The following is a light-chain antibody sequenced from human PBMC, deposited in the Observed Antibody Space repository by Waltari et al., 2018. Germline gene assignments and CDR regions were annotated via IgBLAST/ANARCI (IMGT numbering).Light chain of an antibody. V-gene: IGKV3-11*01. CDR1: EGISNY. CDR2: DAS. CDR3: QQRNIWSGP. Sequence: VVLTQSPATLSLSPGERATLSCRASEGISNYLAWYQQKPGQAPRLLIYDASTRATGIPARFSGSGSETDFTLTISSLEPDDFAVYYCQQRNIWSGPFGQGTKVEIK. J-gene: IGKJ1*01.